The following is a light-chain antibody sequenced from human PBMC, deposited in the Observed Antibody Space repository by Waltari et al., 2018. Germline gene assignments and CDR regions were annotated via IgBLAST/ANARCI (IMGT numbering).Light chain of an antibody. CDR2: EVT. J-gene: IGLJ3*02. V-gene: IGLV2-14*01. Sequence: QSALTQPASVSGSPGQSISISCTGTSSDIGVYNYFSWFQQYPGKAPKRMIYEVTNRPSGVSDRFSGSKSDNTASLTISGLQAEDEADYYCSSYTASSTWVFGGGTKLSVL. CDR3: SSYTASSTWV. CDR1: SSDIGVYNY.